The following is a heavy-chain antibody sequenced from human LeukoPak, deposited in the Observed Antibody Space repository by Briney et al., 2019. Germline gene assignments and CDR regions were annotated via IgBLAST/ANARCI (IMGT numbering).Heavy chain of an antibody. V-gene: IGHV1-18*01. CDR3: ATGPAEAVFDY. Sequence: ASVKASCKASGYTLTSYGISWVRQAPGQGLEWMGWISAYNGNTNYAQKLQGRVTMTTDTSTSTAYMELRSLRSDDTAVYYCATGPAEAVFDYWGQGTLVTVSS. CDR2: ISAYNGNT. J-gene: IGHJ4*02. CDR1: GYTLTSYG. D-gene: IGHD6-19*01.